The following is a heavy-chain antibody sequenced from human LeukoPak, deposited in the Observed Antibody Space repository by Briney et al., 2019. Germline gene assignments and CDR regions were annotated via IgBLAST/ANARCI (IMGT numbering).Heavy chain of an antibody. J-gene: IGHJ2*01. CDR2: IYSGGST. CDR1: GFTVSGNY. CDR3: ARVSLYYDILTGYSPGSWYFDL. D-gene: IGHD3-9*01. Sequence: GGSLRLSCAASGFTVSGNYMSWVRQAPGKGLEWVSVIYSGGSTYYADSVKGRFTISRHNSKNTLYLQMNSLRAEDTAVYYCARVSLYYDILTGYSPGSWYFDLWGRGTLVTVSS. V-gene: IGHV3-53*04.